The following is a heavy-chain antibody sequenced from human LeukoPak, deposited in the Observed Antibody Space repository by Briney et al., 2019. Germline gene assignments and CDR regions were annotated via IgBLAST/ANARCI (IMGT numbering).Heavy chain of an antibody. J-gene: IGHJ4*02. CDR3: ARERKAAAFDY. D-gene: IGHD6-13*01. Sequence: ASVKVSCKASGYTFTGYYMRWVRQAPGQGLEWMGWINPNSGGTNYAQKFQGWVTMTRDTSISTAYMELSRLRSDDTAVYYCARERKAAAFDYWGQGTLVTVSS. CDR1: GYTFTGYY. CDR2: INPNSGGT. V-gene: IGHV1-2*04.